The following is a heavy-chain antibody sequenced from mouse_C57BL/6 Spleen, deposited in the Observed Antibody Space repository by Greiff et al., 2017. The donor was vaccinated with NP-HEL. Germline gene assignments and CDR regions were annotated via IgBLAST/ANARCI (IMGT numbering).Heavy chain of an antibody. J-gene: IGHJ2*01. CDR2: IDPSDSET. D-gene: IGHD1-1*01. CDR1: GYTFTSYW. V-gene: IGHV1-52*01. Sequence: VKLQQPGAELVRPGSSVKLSCKASGYTFTSYWMHWVKQRPIQGLEWIGNIDPSDSETHYNQKFKDKATLTVDKSSSTAYMQLSSLTSEDSAVYYCAREGVITTVVDYWGQGTTLTVSS. CDR3: AREGVITTVVDY.